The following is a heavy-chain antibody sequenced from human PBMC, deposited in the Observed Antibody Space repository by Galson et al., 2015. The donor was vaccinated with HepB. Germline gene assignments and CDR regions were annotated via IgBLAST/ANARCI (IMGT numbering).Heavy chain of an antibody. CDR2: IWYDGSNK. Sequence: SLRLSCAASGFTFSSYGMHWVRQAPGKGLEWVAVIWYDGSNKYYADSVKGRFTISRDKSKNTLYLQMNSLRAEDTAVYYCASLPKYYYDSSGNDAFDIWGQGTMVTVSS. CDR3: ASLPKYYYDSSGNDAFDI. CDR1: GFTFSSYG. V-gene: IGHV3-33*08. D-gene: IGHD3-22*01. J-gene: IGHJ3*02.